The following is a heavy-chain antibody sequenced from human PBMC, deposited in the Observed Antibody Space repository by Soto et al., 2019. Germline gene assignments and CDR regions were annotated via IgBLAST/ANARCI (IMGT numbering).Heavy chain of an antibody. CDR3: TTGHYGYWGGGIDP. D-gene: IGHD2-2*03. J-gene: IGHJ5*02. CDR2: IKSKIDGGTT. V-gene: IGHV3-15*01. Sequence: EVQLVESGGGLVKPGGSLRLSCTTSGFTFSQAWMSWVRQASGKGLEWVGRIKSKIDGGTTDCAAPVKDRFSISRDDSKNTLYLQMNSLKTEDTAVYFCTTGHYGYWGGGIDPWGQGTLVTVSS. CDR1: GFTFSQAW.